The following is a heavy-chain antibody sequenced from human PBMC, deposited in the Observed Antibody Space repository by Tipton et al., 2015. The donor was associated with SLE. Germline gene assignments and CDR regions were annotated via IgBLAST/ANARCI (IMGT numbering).Heavy chain of an antibody. CDR1: GFTFTTYA. Sequence: SLRLSCAASGFTFTTYAIHWVRQAPGKGLEWVAVISYDGDNKYYADSVKGRFTISRDNSQNTLYLQMNNLTAEDTAVYYCARDPESYTIFGVVKVGYFDYWGQGTLVTVSS. J-gene: IGHJ4*02. CDR2: ISYDGDNK. D-gene: IGHD3-3*01. V-gene: IGHV3-30-3*01. CDR3: ARDPESYTIFGVVKVGYFDY.